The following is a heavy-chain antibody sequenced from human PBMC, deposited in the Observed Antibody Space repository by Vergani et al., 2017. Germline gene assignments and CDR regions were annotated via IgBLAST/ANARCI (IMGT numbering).Heavy chain of an antibody. D-gene: IGHD4-23*01. V-gene: IGHV1-69*08. CDR1: GGTFSSYT. CDR3: ARDLGRSRVNSHYGMGV. J-gene: IGHJ6*02. Sequence: QVQLVQSGAEMKKPGSSVKVSCKSSGGTFSSYTFIWVRLAPGQGLEWMGSIVPILDRKEYAQKFQGRVAITADTSTSTVYMELSSLRSEDTAVYYCARDLGRSRVNSHYGMGVWGQGTTVTVSS. CDR2: IVPILDRK.